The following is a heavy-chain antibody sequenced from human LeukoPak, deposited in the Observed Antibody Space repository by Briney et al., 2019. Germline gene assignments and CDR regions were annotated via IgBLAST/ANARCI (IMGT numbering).Heavy chain of an antibody. CDR2: TSYDGSTK. CDR1: GFTFSSHG. D-gene: IGHD3-10*01. V-gene: IGHV3-30*18. CDR3: AKDATLFGDQYFDY. Sequence: GRSLGLSCAASGFTFSSHGMHWVRQAPGKGLEWVAVTSYDGSTKYYADSAKGRFNISRDNSKNTLYLQMNSLRVDDTAVYYCAKDATLFGDQYFDYWGQGTLVIVSS. J-gene: IGHJ4*02.